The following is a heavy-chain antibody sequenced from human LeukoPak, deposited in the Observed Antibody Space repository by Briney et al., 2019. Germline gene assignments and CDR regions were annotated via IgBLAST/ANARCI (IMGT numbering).Heavy chain of an antibody. Sequence: ASVKVSCKASGYTFTSYYMHWVRQAPGQGLEWMGIINPSGGSTSHAQKFQGRVTMTRDTSTSTVYMELSSLRSEDTAVYYCARSHYDILTGSLNWFDPWGQGTLVTVSS. CDR2: INPSGGST. V-gene: IGHV1-46*01. D-gene: IGHD3-9*01. J-gene: IGHJ5*02. CDR3: ARSHYDILTGSLNWFDP. CDR1: GYTFTSYY.